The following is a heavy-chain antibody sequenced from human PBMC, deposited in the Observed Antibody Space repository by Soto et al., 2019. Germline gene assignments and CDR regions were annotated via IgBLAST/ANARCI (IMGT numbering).Heavy chain of an antibody. CDR3: ASGGSYYSGFDY. V-gene: IGHV1-69*02. CDR2: IIPILGIA. Sequence: GASVKVSCKASGGTFSSYTISWVRQAPGQGLEWMGRIIPILGIASYAQEFQGRVTMTRDTSTSTGYMELSSLRSEDTAVYYCASGGSYYSGFDYWGQGTPVTVSS. J-gene: IGHJ4*02. D-gene: IGHD1-26*01. CDR1: GGTFSSYT.